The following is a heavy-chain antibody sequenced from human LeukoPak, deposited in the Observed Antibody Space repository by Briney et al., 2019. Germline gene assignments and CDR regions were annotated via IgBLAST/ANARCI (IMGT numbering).Heavy chain of an antibody. CDR2: IYHSGST. Sequence: SETLSLTCTVSGGSISNYYWSWIRQPPGKGLEWIGYIYHSGSTYYNPSLKSRVTISVDRSKNQFSLKLSSVTAADTAVYYCARWCSSTSCLAHYYYYGMDVWGQGTTVTVSS. CDR3: ARWCSSTSCLAHYYYYGMDV. J-gene: IGHJ6*02. D-gene: IGHD2-2*01. CDR1: GGSISNYY. V-gene: IGHV4-59*12.